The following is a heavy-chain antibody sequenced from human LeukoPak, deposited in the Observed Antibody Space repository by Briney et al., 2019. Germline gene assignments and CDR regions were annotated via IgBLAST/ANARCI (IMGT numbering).Heavy chain of an antibody. CDR2: IHSNVGT. CDR1: GDSFSGHY. Sequence: SETLSLTCAVFGDSFSGHYWHWFRQAPGKEPEWIGDIHSNVGTNYNPSLESRVTISGDTSRNQFSLKLNAVTAADTAIYYCAGRFYFDLWGRGTLVTVSS. J-gene: IGHJ2*01. V-gene: IGHV4-34*01. CDR3: AGRFYFDL.